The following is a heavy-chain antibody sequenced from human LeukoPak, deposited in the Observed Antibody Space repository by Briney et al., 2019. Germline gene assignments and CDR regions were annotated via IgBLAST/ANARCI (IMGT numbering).Heavy chain of an antibody. CDR3: AKDSDIAVAGSDDALDV. CDR2: ISFDGSIE. V-gene: IGHV3-30*18. D-gene: IGHD6-19*01. J-gene: IGHJ3*01. CDR1: GFTFSSYG. Sequence: GGSLRLSCAASGFTFSSYGMHSVRQTPGKGLEWVALISFDGSIEYYVDSVKGRFTISRDNSKNTLFLQMNSLRPEDTAVYYCAKDSDIAVAGSDDALDVWGQGTMVTVSS.